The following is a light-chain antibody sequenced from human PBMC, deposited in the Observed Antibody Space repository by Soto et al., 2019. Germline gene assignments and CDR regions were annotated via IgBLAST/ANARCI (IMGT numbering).Light chain of an antibody. CDR3: QQYGSFPYT. J-gene: IGKJ2*01. V-gene: IGKV3-20*01. CDR2: GPS. CDR1: QSVSSY. Sequence: EVVLTQSPGTLSLSPGERATLSCRASQSVSSYLTWYQQKPGQAPRLLIYGPSSRATGIPDRFSGSGSGTDFTLTISRLEPEDFAVYYCQQYGSFPYTFGRGTKLEI.